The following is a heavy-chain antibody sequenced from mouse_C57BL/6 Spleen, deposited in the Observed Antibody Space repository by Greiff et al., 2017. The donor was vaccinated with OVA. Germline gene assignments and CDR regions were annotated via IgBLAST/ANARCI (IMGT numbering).Heavy chain of an antibody. Sequence: QVHVKQSGTVLVKPGASVTLSCKASGYTFTSNWMHWMKQRPGQGLEWIGNINPSNGYTNYHEKFKSKATLTVDKSSSTAYMQLSSLTSEDSAVYYCTRVLTTGRAWFAYWGQGTLVTVSA. J-gene: IGHJ3*01. D-gene: IGHD2-12*01. CDR3: TRVLTTGRAWFAY. CDR2: INPSNGYT. V-gene: IGHV1-53*01. CDR1: GYTFTSNW.